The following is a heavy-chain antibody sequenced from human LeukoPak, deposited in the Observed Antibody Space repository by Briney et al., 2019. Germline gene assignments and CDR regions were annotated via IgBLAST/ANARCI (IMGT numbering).Heavy chain of an antibody. CDR3: AKGKSVGAIAWFDP. J-gene: IGHJ5*02. CDR2: LSDGGYAT. V-gene: IGHV3-23*01. D-gene: IGHD1-26*01. Sequence: GGSLRLSCAVSGFTFTDFAVAWVRQAPGKALEWVSSLSDGGYATYYADSVTGRFTISRDSSTNPLFLQMDSLRAEDTAVYYCAKGKSVGAIAWFDPWGQGTLVTVSS. CDR1: GFTFTDFA.